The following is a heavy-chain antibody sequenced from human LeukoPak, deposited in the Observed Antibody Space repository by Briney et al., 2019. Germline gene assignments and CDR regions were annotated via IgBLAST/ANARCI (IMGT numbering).Heavy chain of an antibody. Sequence: ASVKVSCKASGCTFTGYYMHWVRQAPGQGLEWMGWINPNSGGTNYAQKFQGRITMTRDTSISTAYMELSRLRSDDTAVYYCARVVVGAAYYFDYWGQGTLVTVSS. CDR3: ARVVVGAAYYFDY. J-gene: IGHJ4*02. D-gene: IGHD1-26*01. CDR1: GCTFTGYY. V-gene: IGHV1-2*02. CDR2: INPNSGGT.